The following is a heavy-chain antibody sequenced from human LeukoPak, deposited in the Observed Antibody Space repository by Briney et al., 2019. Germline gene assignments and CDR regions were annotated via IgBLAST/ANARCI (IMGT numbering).Heavy chain of an antibody. D-gene: IGHD2-2*01. V-gene: IGHV3-30-3*01. CDR2: ISYDGSNK. Sequence: GGSLRLSCAASGFTFSSYAMHWVRQAPGKGLEWVAVISYDGSNKYYADSVKGRFTISRDNSKNTLYLQMNSLRAEDTAVYYCARDTGQVVPAAMVNWFDPWGQGTLVTVSS. CDR1: GFTFSSYA. CDR3: ARDTGQVVPAAMVNWFDP. J-gene: IGHJ5*02.